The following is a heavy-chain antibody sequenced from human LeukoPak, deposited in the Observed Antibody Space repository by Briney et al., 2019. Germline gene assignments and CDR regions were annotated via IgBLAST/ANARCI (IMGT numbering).Heavy chain of an antibody. J-gene: IGHJ6*03. CDR3: ARVRSSGWPRDYYYYYMDV. V-gene: IGHV4-4*02. CDR2: IYHSGST. CDR1: GGSISNSNW. Sequence: PSETLSLTCAVSGGSISNSNWWSWVRQPPGKGLEWIGEIYHSGSTNYNPSLKSRVTISVDKSKNQLSLKLSSVTAADTAVYYCARVRSSGWPRDYYYYYMDVWGKGTTVTVSS. D-gene: IGHD6-19*01.